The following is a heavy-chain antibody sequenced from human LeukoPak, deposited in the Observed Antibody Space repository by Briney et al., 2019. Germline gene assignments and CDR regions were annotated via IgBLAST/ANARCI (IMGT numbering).Heavy chain of an antibody. V-gene: IGHV3-48*03. D-gene: IGHD1-14*01. Sequence: PGGSPRLSCAASGFTFSSYEMTWVRQAPGKGLEWVSYISRSGSTIYYVDSVKGRFTISRDNAKNTQYLQMNSLRAEDTAVYYCASYVPEDVWGKGTTVTVSS. CDR1: GFTFSSYE. CDR3: ASYVPEDV. J-gene: IGHJ6*04. CDR2: ISRSGSTI.